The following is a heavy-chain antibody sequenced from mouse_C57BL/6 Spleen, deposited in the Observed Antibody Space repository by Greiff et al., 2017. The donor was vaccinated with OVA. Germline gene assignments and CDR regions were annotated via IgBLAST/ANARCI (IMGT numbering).Heavy chain of an antibody. CDR1: GYTFTDYY. CDR3: ATITTVDY. J-gene: IGHJ2*01. D-gene: IGHD1-1*01. V-gene: IGHV1-26*01. Sequence: VQLQQSGPELVKPGASVKISCKASGYTFTDYYMNWVKQSPGKSLEWIGDINPNNGGTSYNQKFKGKATLTVDKSSSTAYMELRSLTSEDSAVYYCATITTVDYWGQGTTLTVSS. CDR2: INPNNGGT.